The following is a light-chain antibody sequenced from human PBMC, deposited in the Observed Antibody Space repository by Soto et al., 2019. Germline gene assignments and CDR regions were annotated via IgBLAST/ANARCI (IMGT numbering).Light chain of an antibody. Sequence: ENVLTQSPGTLSLSPGERATLSCRASQSISSSSLAWYQQEPGRAPRLLIYHTSSRATGIPDRFSGSGSGTDFTLTISRLEPEDFAVYYCQQYDNWPWTFGHGTKVDIK. CDR1: QSISSSS. J-gene: IGKJ1*01. CDR3: QQYDNWPWT. V-gene: IGKV3-20*01. CDR2: HTS.